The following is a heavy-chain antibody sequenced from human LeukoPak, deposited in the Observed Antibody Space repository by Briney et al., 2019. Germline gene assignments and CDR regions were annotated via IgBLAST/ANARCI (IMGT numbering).Heavy chain of an antibody. J-gene: IGHJ4*02. CDR3: AKDNRRHYTSGPNPDSLH. V-gene: IGHV3-48*04. D-gene: IGHD6-19*01. Sequence: GGSLRLSCAASGFTFSNYNMNWVRQAPGKGLEWVSYISSSGTTIYYADSVKGRFTISRDNAKNSLYLQMNSLRVEDTAFYYCAKDNRRHYTSGPNPDSLHWGQGALVTVSS. CDR1: GFTFSNYN. CDR2: ISSSGTTI.